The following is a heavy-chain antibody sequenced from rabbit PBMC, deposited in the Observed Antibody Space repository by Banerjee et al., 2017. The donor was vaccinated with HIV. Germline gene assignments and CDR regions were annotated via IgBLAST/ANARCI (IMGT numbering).Heavy chain of an antibody. CDR2: IYTGSSGST. V-gene: IGHV1S45*01. CDR3: RSHYTGSATFGGNL. CDR1: GFSFSIGYD. Sequence: QEHLEESGGELVKVEGYVTLTCTASGFSFSIGYDMCWVRHAPGKGLEWIACIYTGSSGSTSYASRSKGLFTISKTSSTTVTQQTTILTAADTASYFCRSHYTGSATFGGNLWGQGTLVTVS. D-gene: IGHD4-2*01. J-gene: IGHJ3*01.